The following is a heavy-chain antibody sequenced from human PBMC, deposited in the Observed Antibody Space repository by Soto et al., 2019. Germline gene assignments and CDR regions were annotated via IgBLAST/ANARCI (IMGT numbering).Heavy chain of an antibody. CDR1: GFTFSSYA. D-gene: IGHD2-15*01. V-gene: IGHV3-23*01. Sequence: EVQLLESGGGLVQPGGSLRLSCAASGFTFSSYAMSWVRLAPGKGLEWFSSIGGSGGTYYADSVKGRFSISRDNSKNMLYLHLNSLRGEGTAMYYCATGQGWSYYYDSWGQGNLVTVSS. J-gene: IGHJ4*02. CDR2: IGGSGGT. CDR3: ATGQGWSYYYDS.